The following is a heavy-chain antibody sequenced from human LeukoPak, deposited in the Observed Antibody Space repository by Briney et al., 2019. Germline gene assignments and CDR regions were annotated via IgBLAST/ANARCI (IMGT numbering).Heavy chain of an antibody. D-gene: IGHD3-16*02. CDR1: GGSISSYY. CDR2: IYYSGST. J-gene: IGHJ4*02. CDR3: ARQSRGSYRLDY. Sequence: SETLSLTCTVSGGSISSYYWSWIRRPPGKGLEWIGYIYYSGSTNYNPSLKSRVTISVDTSKNQFSLKLSSVTAADTAVYYCARQSRGSYRLDYWGQGTLVTVSS. V-gene: IGHV4-59*08.